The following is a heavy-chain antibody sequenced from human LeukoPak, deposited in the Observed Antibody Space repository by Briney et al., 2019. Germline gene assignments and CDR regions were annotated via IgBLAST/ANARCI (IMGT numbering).Heavy chain of an antibody. CDR1: GFTFSSYA. Sequence: PGGSLRLSCAASGFTFSSYAMSWVRQAPGRGLEWVSAISGSGGSTYYADSVKGRFTISRDNSKNTLYLQMNSLRAEDTAVYYCAKGRGSSWYLDAFDIWGQGTMVTVSS. D-gene: IGHD6-13*01. CDR2: ISGSGGST. CDR3: AKGRGSSWYLDAFDI. J-gene: IGHJ3*02. V-gene: IGHV3-23*01.